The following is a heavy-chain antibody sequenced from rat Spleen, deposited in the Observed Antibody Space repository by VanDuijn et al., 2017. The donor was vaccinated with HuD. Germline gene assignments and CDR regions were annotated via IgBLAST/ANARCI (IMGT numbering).Heavy chain of an antibody. Sequence: EVQLVESGGDLVQPGRSLKLSCAASGFTFRNYDMAWVRQAPTMGLEWVTSISPSGGATYYRDSVKGRFTVSRDNAKNTLYLQRDSRRSEETANYYCVRQDTSGYSNWFTYWGQGTLVTVSS. CDR1: GFTFRNYD. J-gene: IGHJ3*01. V-gene: IGHV5S11*01. CDR2: ISPSGGAT. D-gene: IGHD4-3*01. CDR3: VRQDTSGYSNWFTY.